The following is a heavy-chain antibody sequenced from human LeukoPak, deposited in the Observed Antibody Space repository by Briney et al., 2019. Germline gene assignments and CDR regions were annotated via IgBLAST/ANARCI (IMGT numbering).Heavy chain of an antibody. CDR1: GGSISSYY. J-gene: IGHJ4*02. V-gene: IGHV4-59*01. CDR3: ARDSPNGSFDY. D-gene: IGHD3-10*01. Sequence: SETLSLTCTVSGGSISSYYWSWIRKPPGKGLEWSGYIYYSGSTNYNPSLKSRVTISVDTSKNQFSLKLSSVTAADTAVYYCARDSPNGSFDYWGQGTLVTVSS. CDR2: IYYSGST.